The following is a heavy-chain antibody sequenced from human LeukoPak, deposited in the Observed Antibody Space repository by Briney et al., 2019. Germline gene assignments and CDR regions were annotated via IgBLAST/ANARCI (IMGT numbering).Heavy chain of an antibody. J-gene: IGHJ4*02. Sequence: GRSLRLSCAASGFTFSSYAMHWVRQAPGKGLEWVAVISYDGSNKYYADSVKGRFTISRDNSKNTLYLQMNSLRAEDTAVYYCAARGNYFDYWGQGTLVTVSS. CDR2: ISYDGSNK. V-gene: IGHV3-30-3*01. CDR3: AARGNYFDY. CDR1: GFTFSSYA.